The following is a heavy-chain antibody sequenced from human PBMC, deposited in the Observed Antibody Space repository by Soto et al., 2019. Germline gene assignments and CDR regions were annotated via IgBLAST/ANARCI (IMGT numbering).Heavy chain of an antibody. Sequence: QLQLQESGPGLVKPSETLSLTCTVSGGSISSSSYYWGWIRQPPGKGLEWIGSIYYSGSTYYNPSIKSRVTISVDTSTNQFSLKLSSVTAADTAVYYCASPKIAFYNWFDPWGQGTLVTVSS. CDR3: ASPKIAFYNWFDP. D-gene: IGHD3-3*02. CDR2: IYYSGST. CDR1: GGSISSSSYY. V-gene: IGHV4-39*01. J-gene: IGHJ5*02.